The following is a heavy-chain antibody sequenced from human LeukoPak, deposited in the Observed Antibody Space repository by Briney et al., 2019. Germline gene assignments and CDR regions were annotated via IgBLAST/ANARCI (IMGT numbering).Heavy chain of an antibody. CDR3: ATGGLSQAAFDY. D-gene: IGHD5/OR15-5a*01. CDR2: FDPEDGET. CDR1: GYTLTELS. J-gene: IGHJ4*02. V-gene: IGHV1-24*01. Sequence: ASVKVSCKVSGYTLTELSMHWVRQAPGKGLEWMGGFDPEDGETIYAQKFQGRVTMTEDTSTDTAYMELSSLRSEDTAVYYCATGGLSQAAFDYWGQGTLVTVSS.